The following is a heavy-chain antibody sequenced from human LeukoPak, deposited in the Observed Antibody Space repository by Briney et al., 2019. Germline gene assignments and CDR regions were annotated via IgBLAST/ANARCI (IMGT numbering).Heavy chain of an antibody. CDR3: ARSYYDSSGYSYYYYYYMDV. Sequence: ASVKVSCKASGGTFSSYAISWVRQAPGQGLEWMGRIIPIFGTANYAQKFQGRVTITTDESTSTAYMELSSLRSEDTAVYYCARSYYDSSGYSYYYYYYMDVWGKGTTVTVSS. V-gene: IGHV1-69*05. J-gene: IGHJ6*03. CDR2: IIPIFGTA. D-gene: IGHD3-22*01. CDR1: GGTFSSYA.